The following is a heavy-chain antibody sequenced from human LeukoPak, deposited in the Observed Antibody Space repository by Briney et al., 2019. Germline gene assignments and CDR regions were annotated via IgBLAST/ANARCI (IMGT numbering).Heavy chain of an antibody. CDR2: IYYSGST. CDR1: GGSISSGGYY. V-gene: IGHV4-31*03. CDR3: AREAVAGTVGVGYYFDY. D-gene: IGHD6-19*01. J-gene: IGHJ4*02. Sequence: SQTLSLTCTVSGGSISSGGYYWSWIRQHPGKGLEWIGYIYYSGSTYYNPSLKSRVTISVDTSKNQFSLKLSSVTAADTAVYYCAREAVAGTVGVGYYFDYWGQGTLITVSS.